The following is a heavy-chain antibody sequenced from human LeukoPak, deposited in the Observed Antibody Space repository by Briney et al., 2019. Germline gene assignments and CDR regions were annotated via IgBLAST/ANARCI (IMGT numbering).Heavy chain of an antibody. CDR3: ARFPAHHGSSSPY. J-gene: IGHJ4*02. V-gene: IGHV1-2*02. Sequence: GASVKVSCKASGYTFTGYYMHWVRQAPGQGLEWMGWINPNSGGTNYAQKFQGRVTMTRDTSISTACMELSRLRSDDTAVYYCARFPAHHGSSSPYWGQGTLVTVSS. D-gene: IGHD6-6*01. CDR2: INPNSGGT. CDR1: GYTFTGYY.